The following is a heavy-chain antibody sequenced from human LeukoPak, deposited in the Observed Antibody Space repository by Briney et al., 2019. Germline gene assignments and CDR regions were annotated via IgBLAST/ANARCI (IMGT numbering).Heavy chain of an antibody. CDR3: ARDTANYYYDSSGYYFDY. J-gene: IGHJ4*02. CDR2: INPRGGST. CDR1: GYTFISNY. D-gene: IGHD3-22*01. Sequence: ASVKVSCKASGYTFISNYMHWVRQAPGQGLEWMGIINPRGGSTSYAQKFQGRVTMTRDTSTSTVYMELSRLRSEDTAVYYCARDTANYYYDSSGYYFDYWGQGTLVTVSS. V-gene: IGHV1-46*01.